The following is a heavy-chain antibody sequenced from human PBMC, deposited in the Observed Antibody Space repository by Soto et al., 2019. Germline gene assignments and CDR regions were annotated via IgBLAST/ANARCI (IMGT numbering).Heavy chain of an antibody. CDR2: IYWNDDQ. D-gene: IGHD3-10*01. V-gene: IGHV2-5*01. CDR3: KQRSPAYGHDF. Sequence: EXVPTLVNPTQNLTLTCNFSDFSLTTRGVGVGWIRQPPGKALEWVALIYWNDDQRYNPSLKSRLTVTKDTSKNHVVLTMTNVDPLDTATYYCKQRSPAYGHDFWGPGTLVTVSS. J-gene: IGHJ4*02. CDR1: DFSLTTRGVG.